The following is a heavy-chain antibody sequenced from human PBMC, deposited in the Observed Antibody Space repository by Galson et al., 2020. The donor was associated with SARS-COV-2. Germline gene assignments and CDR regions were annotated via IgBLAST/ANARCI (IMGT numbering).Heavy chain of an antibody. V-gene: IGHV4-38-2*02. CDR1: GYSISSGYY. CDR3: ASGIAARRGGILDDY. Sequence: SETLSLTCTVSGYSISSGYYWGWIRQPPGKGLEWIGSIYHSGSTYYNPSLKSRVTISVDTSKNQFSLKLSSVTAADTAVYYCASGIAARRGGILDDYWGQGTLVTVSS. CDR2: IYHSGST. D-gene: IGHD6-6*01. J-gene: IGHJ4*02.